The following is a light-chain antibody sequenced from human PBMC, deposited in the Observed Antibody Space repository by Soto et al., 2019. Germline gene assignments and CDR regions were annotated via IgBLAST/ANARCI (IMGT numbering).Light chain of an antibody. CDR1: SSNIGAGYD. Sequence: QSVLTQPPSVSGAPGQRVTISCTGSSSNIGAGYDVHWYQQRPGTAPKLLIYGNSNRPSGVPDRFSGSKSGTTASLAITGLQDEDEADDYCQSYDSSRSGVVFGGGTKLTVL. J-gene: IGLJ2*01. CDR3: QSYDSSRSGVV. V-gene: IGLV1-40*01. CDR2: GNS.